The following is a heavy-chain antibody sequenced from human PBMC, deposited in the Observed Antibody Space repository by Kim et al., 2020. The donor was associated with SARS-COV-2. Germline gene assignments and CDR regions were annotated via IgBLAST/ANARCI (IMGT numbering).Heavy chain of an antibody. CDR2: ISYDGSNK. CDR1: GFTFSSYG. Sequence: GGSLRLSCAASGFTFSSYGMHWVRQAPGKGLEWVAVISYDGSNKYYADSVKGRFTISRDNSKNTLYLQMNSLRAEDTAVYYCAKDLTTWYGMDVWGQGTTVTVSS. J-gene: IGHJ6*02. D-gene: IGHD4-17*01. CDR3: AKDLTTWYGMDV. V-gene: IGHV3-30*18.